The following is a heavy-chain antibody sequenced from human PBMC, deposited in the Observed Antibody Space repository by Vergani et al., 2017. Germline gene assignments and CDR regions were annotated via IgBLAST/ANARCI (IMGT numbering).Heavy chain of an antibody. CDR2: INHSGST. V-gene: IGHV4-34*01. Sequence: QVQLQQWGAGLLKPSETLSLTCAVYGESFSGYYWSWIRQPPGKGLEWIGEINHSGSTNYNPPLKSRVTISVDTSKNQFSLKLSSVTAADTAVYYWAGIVGATRNYYYYRDVWGKGTTVTVSS. D-gene: IGHD1-26*01. CDR3: AGIVGATRNYYYYRDV. J-gene: IGHJ6*03. CDR1: GESFSGYY.